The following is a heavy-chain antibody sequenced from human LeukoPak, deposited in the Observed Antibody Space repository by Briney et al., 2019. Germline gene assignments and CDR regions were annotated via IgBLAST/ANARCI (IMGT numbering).Heavy chain of an antibody. D-gene: IGHD6-19*01. Sequence: SVKVSYRASGFTFTISAVQWVRQARGQRREWIGWIVVGSGNTNYAQKFQERVTITRDMSTSTAYMELSSLRSEDTAVYYCAADPPSSGWGRDAFDIWGQGTMVTVSS. V-gene: IGHV1-58*01. CDR1: GFTFTISA. J-gene: IGHJ3*02. CDR3: AADPPSSGWGRDAFDI. CDR2: IVVGSGNT.